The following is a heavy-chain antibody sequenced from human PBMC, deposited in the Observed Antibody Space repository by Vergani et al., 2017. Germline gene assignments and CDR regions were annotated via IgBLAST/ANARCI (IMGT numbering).Heavy chain of an antibody. CDR1: GFTFSSYS. CDR2: ISSSSSTI. V-gene: IGHV3-48*01. CDR3: LVASPFDY. Sequence: EVQLVESGGGVVQPGGSLRLSCAASGFTFSSYSMNWVRQAPGKGLEWVSYISSSSSTIYYADSVKGRFTISRDNAKNSLYLQMNSLRAEDTAVYYCLVASPFDYWGQGTLVTVSS. D-gene: IGHD2-15*01. J-gene: IGHJ4*02.